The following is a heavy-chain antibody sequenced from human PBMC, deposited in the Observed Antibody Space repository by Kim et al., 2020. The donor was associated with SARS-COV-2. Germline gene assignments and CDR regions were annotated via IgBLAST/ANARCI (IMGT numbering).Heavy chain of an antibody. J-gene: IGHJ5*02. Sequence: GGSLRLSCTSSEFSLTGYHMAWVRQGPGKGLEWISFISRSTNTISYADSVKGRFTISRDGAMNSLHLQMESLTAEDTAGYSCVRPTVTATNWFDTWGQG. CDR3: VRPTVTATNWFDT. CDR2: ISRSTNTI. V-gene: IGHV3-48*01. CDR1: EFSLTGYH. D-gene: IGHD2-15*01.